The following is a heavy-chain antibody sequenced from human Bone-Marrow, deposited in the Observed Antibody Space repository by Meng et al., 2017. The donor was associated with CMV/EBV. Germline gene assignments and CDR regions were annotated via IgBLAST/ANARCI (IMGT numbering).Heavy chain of an antibody. D-gene: IGHD7-27*01. V-gene: IGHV1-2*02. CDR1: GYTFTAHY. Sequence: ASVKVSCKASGYTFTAHYFHWVRQAPGQGLEWMGWIHPHRGDTNYAQQFQGRVTLTRDTSIKTGYMELTRLTSDDTAVYYCARDNNWGPDYWGQGTLGTVSS. J-gene: IGHJ4*02. CDR2: IHPHRGDT. CDR3: ARDNNWGPDY.